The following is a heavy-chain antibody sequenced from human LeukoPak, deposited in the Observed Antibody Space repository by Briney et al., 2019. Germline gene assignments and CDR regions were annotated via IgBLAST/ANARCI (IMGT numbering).Heavy chain of an antibody. CDR3: ASRCGGSCYSDAFDI. CDR2: ISSSSGTI. J-gene: IGHJ3*02. D-gene: IGHD2-15*01. V-gene: IGHV3-48*02. Sequence: GGSLRLSCAASGFTFSSYSMNWVRQAPGKGLEWVSYISSSSGTIYYADSVKGRFTISRDNAKNSLYLQMNSLRDEDTAVYYCASRCGGSCYSDAFDIWGQGTMVTVSS. CDR1: GFTFSSYS.